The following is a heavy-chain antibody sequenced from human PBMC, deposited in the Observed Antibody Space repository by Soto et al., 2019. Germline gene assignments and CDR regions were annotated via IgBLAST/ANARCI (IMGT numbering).Heavy chain of an antibody. V-gene: IGHV4-59*08. J-gene: IGHJ4*02. Sequence: SETLSLTCTVSGGSISSYYWSWIRQPPGKGLEWIGYIYYSGSTNYNPSLKSRVTISVDTSKNQFSLKLSSVTAADTAVYNCERRDPSDRRGYSYRGRGTLI. CDR3: ERRDPSDRRGYSY. D-gene: IGHD3-22*01. CDR2: IYYSGST. CDR1: GGSISSYY.